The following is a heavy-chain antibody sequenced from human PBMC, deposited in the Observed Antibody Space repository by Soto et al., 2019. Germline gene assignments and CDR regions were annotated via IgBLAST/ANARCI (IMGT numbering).Heavy chain of an antibody. Sequence: PSETLSLTCNVSYGSISVSNVFSGWFRQPPGTGLECIGNIDYSWTAYFNPSLGTRVTFPVDTSKNQFSLTLYSVTASDTAVYYCARTTGRHLDFWGQGILVTVSS. CDR2: IDYSWTA. CDR3: ARTTGRHLDF. D-gene: IGHD4-4*01. J-gene: IGHJ4*02. CDR1: YGSISVSNVF. V-gene: IGHV4-39*01.